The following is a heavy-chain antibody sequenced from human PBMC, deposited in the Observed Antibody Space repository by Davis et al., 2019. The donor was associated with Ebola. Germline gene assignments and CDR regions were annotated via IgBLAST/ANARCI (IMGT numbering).Heavy chain of an antibody. CDR3: ARHSSELDY. V-gene: IGHV4-34*01. CDR1: GGSFSGYY. D-gene: IGHD2-15*01. CDR2: IYYSGST. Sequence: SETLSLTCAVYGGSFSGYYWSWIRQPPGKGLEWIGSIYYSGSTYYNPSLKSRVTISVDTSKNQFSLKLSSVTAADTAVYYCARHSSELDYWGQGTLVTVSS. J-gene: IGHJ4*02.